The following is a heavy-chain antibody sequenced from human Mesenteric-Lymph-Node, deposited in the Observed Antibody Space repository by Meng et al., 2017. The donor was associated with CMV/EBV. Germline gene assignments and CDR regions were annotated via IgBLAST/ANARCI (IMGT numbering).Heavy chain of an antibody. Sequence: GKSLKISCTACGFTFSNCDVHLVRQATGERLGWVSPIGPTGDTWSPGSVKGQFTICREDVKNSLCLQMSSLRAEDTAVYYCAKSVGTTQEHMDVWGQGTTVTVSS. V-gene: IGHV3-13*03. CDR2: IGPTGDT. CDR1: GFTFSNCD. J-gene: IGHJ6*02. D-gene: IGHD1-14*01. CDR3: AKSVGTTQEHMDV.